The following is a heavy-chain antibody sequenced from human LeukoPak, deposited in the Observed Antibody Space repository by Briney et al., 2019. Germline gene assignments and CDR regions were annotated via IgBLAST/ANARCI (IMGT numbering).Heavy chain of an antibody. CDR2: INHSGST. V-gene: IGHV4-34*01. J-gene: IGHJ4*02. Sequence: PGGSLRLSCAASEFTFSSYWMSWVRQPPGKGLEWIGEINHSGSTSYNPSLKSRVTISVDTSKNQFSLKLSSVTAADTAVYYCARGGYVPFDYWGQGTLVTVSS. CDR1: EFTFSSYW. D-gene: IGHD5-12*01. CDR3: ARGGYVPFDY.